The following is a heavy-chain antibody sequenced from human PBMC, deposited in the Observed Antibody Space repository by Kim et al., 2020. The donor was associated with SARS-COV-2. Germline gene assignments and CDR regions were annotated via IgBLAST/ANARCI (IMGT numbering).Heavy chain of an antibody. Sequence: GGSLRLSCAASGFTFSSYSMNWVRQAPGKGLEWVSSISSSSSYIYYADSVKGRFTISRDNAKNSLYLQMNSLRAEDTAVYYCARDCGGDCYPMDAFDIWGQGTMVTVSS. CDR1: GFTFSSYS. CDR2: ISSSSSYI. J-gene: IGHJ3*02. V-gene: IGHV3-21*01. D-gene: IGHD2-21*02. CDR3: ARDCGGDCYPMDAFDI.